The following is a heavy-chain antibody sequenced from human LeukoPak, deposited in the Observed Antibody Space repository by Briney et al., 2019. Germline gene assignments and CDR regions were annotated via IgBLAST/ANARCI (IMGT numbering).Heavy chain of an antibody. CDR2: INHSGST. CDR1: GGSFSGYY. D-gene: IGHD3-22*01. J-gene: IGHJ4*02. CDR3: ARSYSSGFDY. Sequence: SETLSLTCAVYGGSFSGYYWSWIRRPPGKGLEWIGEINHSGSTNYNPSLKSRVTISVDTSKNQFSLKLSSVTAADTAVYYCARSYSSGFDYWGQGTLVTVSS. V-gene: IGHV4-34*01.